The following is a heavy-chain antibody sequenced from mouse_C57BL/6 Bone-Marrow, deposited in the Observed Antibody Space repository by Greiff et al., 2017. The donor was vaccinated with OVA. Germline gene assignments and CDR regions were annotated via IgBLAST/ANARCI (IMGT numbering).Heavy chain of an antibody. Sequence: VQLQQSGPELVKPGASVKISCKASGYTFTDYYMNWVKQSHGKSLDWIGDINPNNGGTSYNQKFKGKATLTVDKSSSTAYMELRSLTSEDSAVYYCARWYSFAYWGQGTLVTVSA. J-gene: IGHJ3*01. CDR2: INPNNGGT. CDR1: GYTFTDYY. D-gene: IGHD1-1*02. V-gene: IGHV1-26*01. CDR3: ARWYSFAY.